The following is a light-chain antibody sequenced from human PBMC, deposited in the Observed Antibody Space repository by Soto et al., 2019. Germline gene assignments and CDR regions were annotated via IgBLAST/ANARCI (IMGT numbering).Light chain of an antibody. V-gene: IGLV2-14*03. J-gene: IGLJ2*01. Sequence: QSALTQPASVSGSPGQSITISCTGTSSDIGDYNYVSWYQQHPGKAPKVMIYDVSNRPSGVSNRFSGSKSGNTASLTISGLQAEDEADYYCCSYTSNTPRVVFGGGTQLTVL. CDR1: SSDIGDYNY. CDR2: DVS. CDR3: CSYTSNTPRVV.